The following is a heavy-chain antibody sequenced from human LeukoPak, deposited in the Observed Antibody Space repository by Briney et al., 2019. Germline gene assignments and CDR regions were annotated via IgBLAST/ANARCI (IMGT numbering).Heavy chain of an antibody. CDR3: AKVGYSGSSHLDY. Sequence: PGGSLRLSCAASGFTFSSYGMHWVRQAPGKGLEWVAFIRYDGSNKYYADSVKGRFTISRDNSKNTLYLQMNSLRAEDTAVYYCAKVGYSGSSHLDYWGQGTLVTVSS. V-gene: IGHV3-30*02. J-gene: IGHJ4*02. CDR2: IRYDGSNK. D-gene: IGHD1-26*01. CDR1: GFTFSSYG.